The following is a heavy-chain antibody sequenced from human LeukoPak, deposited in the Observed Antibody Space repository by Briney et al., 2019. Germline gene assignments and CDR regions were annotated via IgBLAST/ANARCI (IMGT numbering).Heavy chain of an antibody. CDR1: GASTSNSY. CDR2: IYSSGST. CDR3: ANSYDGKIVPFDN. D-gene: IGHD4-23*01. J-gene: IGHJ4*02. V-gene: IGHV4-4*09. Sequence: KTSETLSLTCTVSGASTSNSYWNWVRQPPGKGLERIGYIYSSGSTNYNPSLKSRVTISVDTSKNQFSLKMTSVTAADTAVYYCANSYDGKIVPFDNWGQGALVTVSS.